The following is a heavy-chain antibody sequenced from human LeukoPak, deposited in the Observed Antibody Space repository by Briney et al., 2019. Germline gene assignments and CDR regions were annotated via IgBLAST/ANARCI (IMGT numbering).Heavy chain of an antibody. V-gene: IGHV3-21*01. D-gene: IGHD6-19*01. CDR2: ISTSSTYI. Sequence: GGSLRLSCATSGFTFSAYSMNWVRQAPGQGLEWVSYISTSSTYIYYADSMKGRFTISRDNAKNSLYLYINSLRAEDTAVYYCARDLTPSGWFLDAFDVWGQGTVVTVSS. CDR3: ARDLTPSGWFLDAFDV. CDR1: GFTFSAYS. J-gene: IGHJ3*01.